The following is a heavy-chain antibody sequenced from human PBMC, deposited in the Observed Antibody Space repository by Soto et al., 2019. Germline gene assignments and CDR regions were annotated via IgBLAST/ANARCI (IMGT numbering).Heavy chain of an antibody. CDR3: TRVPAGGSFPFDY. CDR2: IYHSGST. J-gene: IGHJ4*02. CDR1: GGSISSSNW. Sequence: SETLSLTCAVSGGSISSSNWWSWVRQPPGKGLEWIGEIYHSGSTNYNPSLKSRVTISVDKSKNQFSLKLRSVPAADTAVYHCTRVPAGGSFPFDYWGQGXLVTVYS. V-gene: IGHV4-4*02. D-gene: IGHD2-15*01.